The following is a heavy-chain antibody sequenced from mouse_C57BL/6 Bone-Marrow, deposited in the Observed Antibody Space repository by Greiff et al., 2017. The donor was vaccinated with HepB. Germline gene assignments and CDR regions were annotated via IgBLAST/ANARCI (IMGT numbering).Heavy chain of an antibody. CDR3: ARERAPTVPLMDY. D-gene: IGHD1-1*01. CDR2: INSDGGST. Sequence: VKLVESGGGLVQPGESLKLSCESNEYEFPSHDMSWVRKTPEKRLELVAAINSDGGSTYYPDTMERRFIISRDNTKKTLYLQMSSLRSEDTALYYCARERAPTVPLMDYWGQGTSVTVSS. CDR1: EYEFPSHD. J-gene: IGHJ4*01. V-gene: IGHV5-2*03.